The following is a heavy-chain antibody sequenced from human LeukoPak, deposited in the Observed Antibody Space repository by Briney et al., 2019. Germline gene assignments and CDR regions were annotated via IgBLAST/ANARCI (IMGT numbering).Heavy chain of an antibody. CDR1: GFTFSSYS. Sequence: GGSLRLPCAASGFTFSSYSMNWVRQAPGKGLEWVSHTTASGTAMFYADSVKGRFTISRDNAKNSLYLQMNSLRDEDTAVYYCASSGSYRFDYWGQGTLVTVSS. CDR2: TTASGTAM. D-gene: IGHD1-26*01. CDR3: ASSGSYRFDY. J-gene: IGHJ4*02. V-gene: IGHV3-48*02.